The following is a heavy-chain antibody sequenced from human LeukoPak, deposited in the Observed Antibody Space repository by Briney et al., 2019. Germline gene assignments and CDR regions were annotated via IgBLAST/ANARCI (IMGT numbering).Heavy chain of an antibody. Sequence: GGSLRLSCAASGFRFGDYAMHWVRQAPGKGLEWVSLISWDGSRTYYEDSVKGRFTISRDNSKNSLYLEMISLRAEDTALYYCAKASYFYYMDVWGKGTAVTVSS. CDR3: AKASYFYYMDV. CDR2: ISWDGSRT. CDR1: GFRFGDYA. J-gene: IGHJ6*03. V-gene: IGHV3-43D*03.